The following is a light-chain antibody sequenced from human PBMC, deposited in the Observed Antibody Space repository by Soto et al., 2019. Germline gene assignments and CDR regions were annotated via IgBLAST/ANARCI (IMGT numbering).Light chain of an antibody. Sequence: EIVMTQSPATLSVSPGERATLSCRASQSVSSNLAWYQQKPGQAPRLLIYGASTRATGIPARFSGSGSGKEFXLTISSLQSEDFEVYYCQQYNNWPPWTFGQGTKVDIK. CDR2: GAS. CDR3: QQYNNWPPWT. CDR1: QSVSSN. J-gene: IGKJ1*01. V-gene: IGKV3-15*01.